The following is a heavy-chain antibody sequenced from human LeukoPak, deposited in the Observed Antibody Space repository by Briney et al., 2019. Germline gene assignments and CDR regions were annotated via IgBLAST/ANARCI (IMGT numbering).Heavy chain of an antibody. CDR2: ISGPSDST. V-gene: IGHV3-23*01. D-gene: IGHD1-14*01. J-gene: IGHJ6*02. CDR3: VRRAAVRGMDF. CDR1: GFIFDTHT. Sequence: PGGSLRLSCTASGFIFDTHTLTWVRQAPGKGLEWVASISGPSDSTNYGDSVKGRFTISRDNFKRTVHLEMSNLRADDTAMYYCVRRAAVRGMDFWGLGTTVIVSS.